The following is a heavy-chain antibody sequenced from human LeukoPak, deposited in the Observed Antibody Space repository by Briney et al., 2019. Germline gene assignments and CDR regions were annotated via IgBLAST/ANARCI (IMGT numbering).Heavy chain of an antibody. V-gene: IGHV3-7*01. D-gene: IGHD3-16*01. J-gene: IGHJ4*02. CDR1: GFTFSSYW. CDR2: IEQDGSEK. CDR3: VREGNYVFDY. Sequence: PGGSLRLSCAASGFTFSSYWMSWVRQAPGKGLEWVANIEQDGSEKYYVDSVKGRFTISRDNAKNSLYLQMNSLRAEDTTLYYCVREGNYVFDYWGQGALVTVSS.